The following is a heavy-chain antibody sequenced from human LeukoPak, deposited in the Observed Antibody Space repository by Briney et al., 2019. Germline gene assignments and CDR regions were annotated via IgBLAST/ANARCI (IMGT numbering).Heavy chain of an antibody. CDR3: ARICSILHYYGSGTFYSD. D-gene: IGHD3-10*01. Sequence: PGRSLRLSCAASGFTFSSYAMHWVRQAPGKGLEWVAVISYDGGNKYYADSVKGRFTISRDNSKNTLYLQMNSLRAEDTAVYYCARICSILHYYGSGTFYSDWGQGTLVTVSS. CDR1: GFTFSSYA. J-gene: IGHJ4*02. CDR2: ISYDGGNK. V-gene: IGHV3-30-3*01.